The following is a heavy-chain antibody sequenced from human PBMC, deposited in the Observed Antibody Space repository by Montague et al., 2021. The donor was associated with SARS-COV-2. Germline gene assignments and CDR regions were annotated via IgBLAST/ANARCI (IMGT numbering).Heavy chain of an antibody. Sequence: SETLSLTCTVSGGSISSSCYYWGWIRQPPGKGLEWIGSLYYSGSTYYNPSLKSRVTISGDTSKNQFSLKLSSVTAADTAVYYCASVISRQNNIVVVGLYYFDYWGQGTLVTVSS. CDR1: GGSISSSCYY. CDR2: LYYSGST. J-gene: IGHJ4*02. V-gene: IGHV4-39*07. CDR3: ASVISRQNNIVVVGLYYFDY. D-gene: IGHD2-15*01.